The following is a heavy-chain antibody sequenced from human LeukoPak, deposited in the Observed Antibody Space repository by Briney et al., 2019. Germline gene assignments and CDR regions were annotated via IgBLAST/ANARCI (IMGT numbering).Heavy chain of an antibody. J-gene: IGHJ4*02. CDR3: ASFQKQV. CDR1: GYTFTSYD. CDR2: MNPNSGNT. V-gene: IGHV1-8*01. Sequence: ASVKVSCKASGYTFTSYDVNWFRQATGQGLEWMGWMNPNSGNTGYAQKFQGRVSLTRDTSISTAYMELSSLRSEDTAVYYCASFQKQVWGQGTLVIVSS.